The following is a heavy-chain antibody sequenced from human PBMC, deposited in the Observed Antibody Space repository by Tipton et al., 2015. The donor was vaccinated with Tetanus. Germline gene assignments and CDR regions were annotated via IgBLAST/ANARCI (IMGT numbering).Heavy chain of an antibody. CDR1: GDSVSSNSVA. J-gene: IGHJ4*02. CDR2: IYYSGST. CDR3: ARGGIAAARGGLDY. V-gene: IGHV4-61*01. Sequence: GLVKPSQTLSLTCAMSGDSVSSNSVAWSWIRQPPGKGLEWIGYIYYSGSTNYNPSLKSRVTISVDTSKNQFSLKLSSVTAADAAVYYCARGGIAAARGGLDYWGQGTLVTVSS. D-gene: IGHD6-13*01.